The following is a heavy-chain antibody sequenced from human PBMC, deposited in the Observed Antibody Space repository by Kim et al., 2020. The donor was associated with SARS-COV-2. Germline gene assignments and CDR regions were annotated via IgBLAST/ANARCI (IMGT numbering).Heavy chain of an antibody. CDR3: CMNFGY. J-gene: IGHJ4*02. CDR2: ISWNSGSI. D-gene: IGHD2-8*01. V-gene: IGHV3-9*01. Sequence: GGSLRLSCAASGFTFDDYAMHWVRQAPGKGLEWVSGISWNSGSIGYADSVKGRFTISRDNAKNSLYLQMNSLRAEDTALYYCCMNFGYWGQGTLVTVSS. CDR1: GFTFDDYA.